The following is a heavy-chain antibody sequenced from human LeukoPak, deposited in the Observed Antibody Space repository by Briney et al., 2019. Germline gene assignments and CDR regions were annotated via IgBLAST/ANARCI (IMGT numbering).Heavy chain of an antibody. CDR3: AKDVSLGYCSGGSCPAHFDY. J-gene: IGHJ4*02. CDR1: GFTFDDYA. V-gene: IGHV3-9*03. Sequence: GGSLRLSCAASGFTFDDYAMHWVRQAPGKGLEWVSGISWNSGSIAYADSVKGRFTISRDNAKNSLYLQMNSLRTEDMALYYCAKDVSLGYCSGGSCPAHFDYSGQGTLVTVSS. D-gene: IGHD2-15*01. CDR2: ISWNSGSI.